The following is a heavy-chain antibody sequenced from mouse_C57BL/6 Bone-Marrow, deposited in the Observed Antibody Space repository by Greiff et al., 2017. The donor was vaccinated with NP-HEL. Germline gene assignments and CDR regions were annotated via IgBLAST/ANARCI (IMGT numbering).Heavy chain of an antibody. Sequence: VQLQQSGAELVRPGASVKLSCTASGFNIKDDYMHWVKQRPEQGLEWIGWIDPENGDTEYASKFQGKATITADTSSNTAYLQLSSLTSEDTAVYYCTTGGCTTVVAPRWYFDVWGTGTTVTVSS. CDR3: TTGGCTTVVAPRWYFDV. CDR1: GFNIKDDY. CDR2: IDPENGDT. D-gene: IGHD1-1*01. V-gene: IGHV14-4*01. J-gene: IGHJ1*03.